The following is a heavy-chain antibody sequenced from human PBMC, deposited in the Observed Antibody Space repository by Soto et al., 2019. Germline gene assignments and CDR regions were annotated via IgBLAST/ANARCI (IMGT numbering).Heavy chain of an antibody. CDR2: ISGSGGST. CDR3: ATHTSPGIAAAGFDY. V-gene: IGHV3-23*01. Sequence: VGSLRLSCAASGFTFSGYAMSWVRQAPGKGLEWVSAISGSGGSTSYADSVKGRFTISRDNSKNTLYLQMNSLRAEDTAVYYCATHTSPGIAAAGFDYWGQGTLVTVSS. CDR1: GFTFSGYA. D-gene: IGHD6-13*01. J-gene: IGHJ4*02.